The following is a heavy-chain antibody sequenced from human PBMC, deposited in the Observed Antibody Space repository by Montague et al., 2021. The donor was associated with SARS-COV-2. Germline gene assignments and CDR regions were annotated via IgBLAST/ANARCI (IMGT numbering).Heavy chain of an antibody. D-gene: IGHD3-10*01. V-gene: IGHV4-34*01. Sequence: SETLSLTCAVYGGSITESSWTWIRQVPGKGLVWLGEVDPRGGATHRPSLRDRLTVSVDRPKNQGSLSLTSVNAADTAVYFCARVNKGYYQYPGGLSWFDPWGQGTLVIVST. CDR2: VDPRGGA. CDR1: GGSITESS. J-gene: IGHJ5*01. CDR3: ARVNKGYYQYPGGLSWFDP.